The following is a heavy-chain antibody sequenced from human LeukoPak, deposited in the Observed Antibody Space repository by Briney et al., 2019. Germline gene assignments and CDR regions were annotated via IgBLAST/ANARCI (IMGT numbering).Heavy chain of an antibody. Sequence: PSETLSLTCAVYGGSFSGYYWSWIRQPPGKGLEWIGEINHSGSTNYNPSLKSRVTISVDTSKNQFSLKLSSVTAADTAVYYCARETYSYYDSSGHDAFDIWGQGTMVTVSS. CDR2: INHSGST. V-gene: IGHV4-34*01. CDR1: GGSFSGYY. D-gene: IGHD3-22*01. CDR3: ARETYSYYDSSGHDAFDI. J-gene: IGHJ3*02.